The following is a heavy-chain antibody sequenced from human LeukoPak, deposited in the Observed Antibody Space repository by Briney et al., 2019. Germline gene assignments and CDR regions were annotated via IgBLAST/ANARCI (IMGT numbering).Heavy chain of an antibody. V-gene: IGHV1-24*01. J-gene: IGHJ4*02. CDR3: ATDQGRFGDPSFDY. Sequence: ASVKVSCKVSGDTLTELSMHWVRQAPGKGLEWMGGFDPEDGETIYAQKFQGRVTMTEDTSTDTAYMELSSLRSEDTAVYYCATDQGRFGDPSFDYWGQGTLVIVSS. CDR1: GDTLTELS. CDR2: FDPEDGET. D-gene: IGHD3-10*01.